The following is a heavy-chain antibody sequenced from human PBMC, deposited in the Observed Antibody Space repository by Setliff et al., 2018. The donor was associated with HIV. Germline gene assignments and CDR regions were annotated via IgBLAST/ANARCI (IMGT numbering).Heavy chain of an antibody. J-gene: IGHJ5*02. D-gene: IGHD3-10*02. CDR2: IFYTGST. Sequence: SETLSLTCIVSGGSISSDNYYWGWVRQPPGKGLEWIGSIFYTGSTDYNPSLRSRVTISIDTTKNQFYLKMSSVTAADTAVYYCARALIVRGGVYVGGANGFDPWGQGTLVTVSS. CDR1: GGSISSDNYY. CDR3: ARALIVRGGVYVGGANGFDP. V-gene: IGHV4-39*07.